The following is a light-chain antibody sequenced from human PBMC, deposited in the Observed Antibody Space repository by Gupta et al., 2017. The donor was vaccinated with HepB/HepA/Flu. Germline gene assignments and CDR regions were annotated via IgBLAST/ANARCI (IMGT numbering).Light chain of an antibody. V-gene: IGKV3-15*01. J-gene: IGKJ1*01. CDR3: QQYNNWPPRVT. CDR2: GAS. CDR1: QSVSSN. Sequence: EIVMTQSPATLSVSPGERATLSCRASQSVSSNLAWYQQKPGQAPRLLIYGASTRATGIPARFSCSGSGTEFTLTISSLQSEDFAVYYCQQYNNWPPRVTFGQGTKVEIK.